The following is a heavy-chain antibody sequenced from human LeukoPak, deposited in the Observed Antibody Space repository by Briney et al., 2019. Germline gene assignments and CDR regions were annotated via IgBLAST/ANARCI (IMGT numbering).Heavy chain of an antibody. CDR2: IIPIFGTA. J-gene: IGHJ6*03. CDR1: GGSFSSYA. Sequence: ASVKVSCKASGGSFSSYAISWVRQAPGQGLEWMGGIIPIFGTANYAQKFQGRVTITADESTSTAYMELSSLRSEDTAVYYCVAAGYCSSTSCYKGYYYYYYMDVWGKGTTVTVSS. CDR3: VAAGYCSSTSCYKGYYYYYYMDV. V-gene: IGHV1-69*13. D-gene: IGHD2-2*02.